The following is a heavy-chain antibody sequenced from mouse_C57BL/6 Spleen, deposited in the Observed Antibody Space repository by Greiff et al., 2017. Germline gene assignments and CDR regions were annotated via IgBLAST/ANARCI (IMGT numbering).Heavy chain of an antibody. CDR1: GYTFTSYW. D-gene: IGHD2-4*01. V-gene: IGHV1-61*01. Sequence: QVQLKQPGAELVRPGSSVKLSCKASGYTFTSYWMDWVKQRPGQGLEWIGNIYPSDSETHYNQKFKDKATLTVDKSSSTAYMQLSSLTSEDSAVYYCASKGYYDDDAFAYWGQGTLVTVSA. CDR3: ASKGYYDDDAFAY. CDR2: IYPSDSET. J-gene: IGHJ3*01.